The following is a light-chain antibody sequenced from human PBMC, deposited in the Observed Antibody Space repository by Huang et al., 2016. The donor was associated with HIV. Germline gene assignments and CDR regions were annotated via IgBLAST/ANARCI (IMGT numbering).Light chain of an antibody. J-gene: IGKJ1*01. CDR1: QSVRSS. Sequence: EIVMTQSPATLSVSPGERATLSCRASQSVRSSLAWYQQKPGQAPRLLIYGASTRATVIPARFSGSGSGTEFTLTISSLQSEDFAVYYCQQYNNWPPWTFGQGTKVEIK. V-gene: IGKV3-15*01. CDR2: GAS. CDR3: QQYNNWPPWT.